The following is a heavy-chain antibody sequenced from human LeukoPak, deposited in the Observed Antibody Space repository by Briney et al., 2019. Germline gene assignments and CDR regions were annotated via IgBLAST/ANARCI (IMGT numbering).Heavy chain of an antibody. D-gene: IGHD6-6*01. Sequence: VASVKVSCKASGYTFTGYYMHWVRQAPGQGLEWMGWINPNSGGTNYAQKFQGRVTMTRDTSISTAYMELSRLRSEDTAVYYCARDLPEYSSSWGQGTLVTVSS. CDR2: INPNSGGT. V-gene: IGHV1-2*02. CDR1: GYTFTGYY. J-gene: IGHJ4*02. CDR3: ARDLPEYSSS.